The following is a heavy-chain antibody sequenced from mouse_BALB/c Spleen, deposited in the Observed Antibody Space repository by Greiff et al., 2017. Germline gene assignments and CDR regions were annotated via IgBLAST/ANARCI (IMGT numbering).Heavy chain of an antibody. CDR1: GYSITSDYA. V-gene: IGHV3-2*02. CDR2: ISYSGST. J-gene: IGHJ4*01. Sequence: VQLQQSGPGLVKPSQSLSLTCTVTGYSITSDYAWNWIRQFPGNKLEWMGYISYSGSTSYNPSLKSRISITRDTSKNQFFLQLNSVTTEDTATYYCARSGSLYAMDYWGQGTSVTVSS. CDR3: ARSGSLYAMDY.